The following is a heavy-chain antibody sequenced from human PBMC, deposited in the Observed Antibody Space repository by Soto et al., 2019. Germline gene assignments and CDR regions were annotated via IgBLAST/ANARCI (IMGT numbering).Heavy chain of an antibody. D-gene: IGHD2-21*02. CDR2: IYYSGST. V-gene: IGHV4-61*05. J-gene: IGHJ5*02. CDR3: ARAGVTLYNWFDP. Sequence: PSETLSLTCTVSGGSISSSSYYWGWIRQPPGKGLEWIGYIYYSGSTNYNPSLKSRVTISVDTSKNQFSLKLSSVTAADTAVYYCARAGVTLYNWFDPWGQGTLVTVSS. CDR1: GGSISSSSYY.